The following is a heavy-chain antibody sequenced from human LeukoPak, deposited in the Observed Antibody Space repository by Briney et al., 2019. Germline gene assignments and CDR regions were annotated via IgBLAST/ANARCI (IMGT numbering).Heavy chain of an antibody. J-gene: IGHJ5*02. CDR1: GFTFSSYW. Sequence: GGSLRLSCAASGFTFSSYWMNWARQAPGKGLEWVASINHNGNVNYYVDSVKGRFTISRDNANSVLYLQMNSLRAEDTATYYCAKDAQPRSRWFDPWGQGTLVTVSS. V-gene: IGHV3-7*03. CDR2: INHNGNVN. D-gene: IGHD1-14*01. CDR3: AKDAQPRSRWFDP.